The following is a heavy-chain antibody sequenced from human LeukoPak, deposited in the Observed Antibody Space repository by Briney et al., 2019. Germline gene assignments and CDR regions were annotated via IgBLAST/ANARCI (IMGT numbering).Heavy chain of an antibody. D-gene: IGHD5-18*01. V-gene: IGHV1-24*01. J-gene: IGHJ6*02. CDR1: GYTLTELS. Sequence: ASVKVSCKVSGYTLTELSMHWVRQAPGKGLEWMGGFDPEDGETIYAQKFQGRVTMTEDTSTDTAYMELSSLRSEDTAVYYCATGRGYSYDYYYGMDVWGQGTTVTVSS. CDR3: ATGRGYSYDYYYGMDV. CDR2: FDPEDGET.